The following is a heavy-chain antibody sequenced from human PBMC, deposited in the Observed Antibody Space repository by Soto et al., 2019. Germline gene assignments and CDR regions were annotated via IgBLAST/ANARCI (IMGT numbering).Heavy chain of an antibody. CDR2: IIPILGIA. Sequence: QVQLVQSGAEVKKPGSSVKVSCKASGGTFSSYTISWVRQAPGQGLEWMGRIIPILGIANYAQKFQGRVTITADKSTSTAYMELSSLRSEDTAVYYCARDFRYDCSGGSCVMGALDYWGQGTLVTVSS. J-gene: IGHJ4*02. CDR1: GGTFSSYT. D-gene: IGHD2-15*01. CDR3: ARDFRYDCSGGSCVMGALDY. V-gene: IGHV1-69*08.